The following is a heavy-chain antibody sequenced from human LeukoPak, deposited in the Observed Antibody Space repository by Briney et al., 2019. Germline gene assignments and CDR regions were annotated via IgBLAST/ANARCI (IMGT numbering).Heavy chain of an antibody. CDR1: GFTFSSYA. V-gene: IGHV3-23*01. Sequence: GGSLRLSCAASGFTFSSYAMSWVRQAPGKGPEWVSAISGSGGSAYYADSVKGRFTISRDNSKNTLYLQMNSLRAEDTAVYYCGSSMTYDYWGQGTLVTVSS. CDR3: GSSMTYDY. J-gene: IGHJ4*02. CDR2: ISGSGGSA. D-gene: IGHD2/OR15-2a*01.